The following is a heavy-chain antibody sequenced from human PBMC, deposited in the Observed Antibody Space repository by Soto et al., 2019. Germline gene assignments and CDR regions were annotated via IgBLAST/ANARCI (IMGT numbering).Heavy chain of an antibody. D-gene: IGHD3-10*01. J-gene: IGHJ4*02. CDR1: GFTFTSYA. CDR2: ITASGGDT. CDR3: AKGSASSRHYYFDF. V-gene: IGHV3-23*01. Sequence: EVQLLESGGGFIQPGGSLRLSCAASGFTFTSYAMGWVRQSPGKGLEWVSAITASGGDTYHADSVKGRFTISRDNSKNTLYLQMNGLKAEDTAVYYCAKGSASSRHYYFDFWGQGTLVTVST.